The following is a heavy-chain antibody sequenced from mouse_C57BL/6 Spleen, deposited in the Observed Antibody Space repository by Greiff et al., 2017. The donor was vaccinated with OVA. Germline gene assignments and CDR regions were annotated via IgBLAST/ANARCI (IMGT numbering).Heavy chain of an antibody. CDR2: INPNNGGT. V-gene: IGHV1-26*01. CDR1: GYTFTDYY. D-gene: IGHD2-1*01. J-gene: IGHJ4*01. CDR3: ARDGNDYAMDY. Sequence: EVQLQQSGPELVKPGASVKISCKASGYTFTDYYMNWVKQSHGKSLEWIGDINPNNGGTSYNQKFKGKATLTVDKSSSTAYMELRSLTSDDSAVYYCARDGNDYAMDYWGQGTSVTVSS.